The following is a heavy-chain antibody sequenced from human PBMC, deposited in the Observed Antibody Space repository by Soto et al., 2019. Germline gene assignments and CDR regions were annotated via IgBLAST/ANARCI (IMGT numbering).Heavy chain of an antibody. CDR2: IYWDDDK. Sequence: QITLKESGPTLVKPTQTLTLTCTFSGFSFSTRGVGVGWIRQPPGKALEWLALIYWDDDKRYSPSLKSRLTITKDTSTNQVVLTMTHMDPVYTATYYCAHRPGSDTFDIWGHGTMVTVSS. J-gene: IGHJ3*02. V-gene: IGHV2-5*02. CDR3: AHRPGSDTFDI. CDR1: GFSFSTRGVG. D-gene: IGHD3-10*01.